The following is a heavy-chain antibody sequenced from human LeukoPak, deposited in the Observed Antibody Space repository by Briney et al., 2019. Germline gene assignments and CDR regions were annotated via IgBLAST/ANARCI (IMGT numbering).Heavy chain of an antibody. CDR3: ARNRFPIAGTTNNYYYMDV. D-gene: IGHD1-7*01. Sequence: GGSLRLSCAASGFIFSSYSMNWVRQAPGKGLEWLSYISSSSTTIYYADSVKGRFTISRDNAKNSLYLQMNSLKAEDTAVYYCARNRFPIAGTTNNYYYMDVWGKGTTVTVSS. CDR2: ISSSSTTI. J-gene: IGHJ6*03. CDR1: GFIFSSYS. V-gene: IGHV3-48*04.